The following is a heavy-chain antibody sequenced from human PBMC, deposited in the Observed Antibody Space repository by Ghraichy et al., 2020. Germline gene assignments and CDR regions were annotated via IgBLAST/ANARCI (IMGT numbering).Heavy chain of an antibody. J-gene: IGHJ4*02. CDR3: AGQYHYWSGCDY. Sequence: SQTLSLTCTVSGGSISSSSYYWGWIRQPPGKVLEWIGSIYYTGRTYYNPSLKTRVTISVETSKNQFSLQLSSVTAADTAVYYRAGQYHYWSGCDYLGQGTLVTVSS. CDR2: IYYTGRT. D-gene: IGHD3-3*01. V-gene: IGHV4-39*01. CDR1: GGSISSSSYY.